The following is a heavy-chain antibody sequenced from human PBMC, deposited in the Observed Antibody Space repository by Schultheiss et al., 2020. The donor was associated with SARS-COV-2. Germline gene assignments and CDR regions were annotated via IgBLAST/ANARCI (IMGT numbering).Heavy chain of an antibody. CDR2: IYSGGST. J-gene: IGHJ3*02. V-gene: IGHV3-66*04. Sequence: GGSLRLSCSASGFTFSNAWMSWVRQAPGKGLEWVSVIYSGGSTYYADSVKGRFTISRDNAKNSLYLQMNSLRAGDTAVYYCARRVTMIVAAGHDAFDIWGQGTMVTVSS. D-gene: IGHD3-22*01. CDR1: GFTFSNAW. CDR3: ARRVTMIVAAGHDAFDI.